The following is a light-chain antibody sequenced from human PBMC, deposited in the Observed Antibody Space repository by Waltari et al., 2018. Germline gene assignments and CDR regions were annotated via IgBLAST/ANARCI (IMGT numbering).Light chain of an antibody. CDR1: QDISSS. J-gene: IGKJ2*01. V-gene: IGKV1-9*01. CDR3: QQSSSSPWYT. CDR2: AAS. Sequence: DIQLTQSPSFLSASVGDRVTITCRASQDISSSLAWYQQKPGRAPKLLIYAASTLQSGVPSRLSGSGSGTEFTLTISSLQPEDFVTYYCQQSSSSPWYTFGQGTKLEI.